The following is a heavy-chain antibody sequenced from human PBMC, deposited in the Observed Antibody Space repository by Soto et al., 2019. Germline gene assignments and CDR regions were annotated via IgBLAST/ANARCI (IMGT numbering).Heavy chain of an antibody. CDR1: GGTFSRYA. CDR2: IIPIFDTA. Sequence: QVQLVQSGAEVKKPGSSVKVSCKASGGTFSRYAISWVRQAPGQGLEWMGGIIPIFDTANYAQRFQGRVTITADESTSTAYMELSSLRSEDRAVYYCARGPPGLDYYNGMDVWGQGTTVTVSS. V-gene: IGHV1-69*12. CDR3: ARGPPGLDYYNGMDV. J-gene: IGHJ6*02. D-gene: IGHD5-12*01.